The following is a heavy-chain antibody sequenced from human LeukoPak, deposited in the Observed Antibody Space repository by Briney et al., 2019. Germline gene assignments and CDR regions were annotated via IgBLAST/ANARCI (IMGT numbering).Heavy chain of an antibody. D-gene: IGHD3-22*01. Sequence: PSETLSLTCTVSGGFISSYYWSWIRQPPGKGLEWIGYIYYSGSTNYNPSLKSRVTISVDTSKNQFSLKLSPVTAADTAVYYCARAQNYDSSGYTFDYWGQGTLVTVSS. V-gene: IGHV4-59*01. J-gene: IGHJ4*02. CDR1: GGFISSYY. CDR3: ARAQNYDSSGYTFDY. CDR2: IYYSGST.